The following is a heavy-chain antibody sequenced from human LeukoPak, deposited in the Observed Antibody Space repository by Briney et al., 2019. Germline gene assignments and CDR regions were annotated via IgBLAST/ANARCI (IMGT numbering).Heavy chain of an antibody. Sequence: SETLSLTCTVSGGSISSYYWSWIRQPPGRGLEWIGYTYYSGSTNYNPSLKSRVTISVDTSKNQFSLKLSSATAADTAVYYCTRGPVEYCSGGSCYDAFDIWGQGTLVTVSS. CDR1: GGSISSYY. CDR2: TYYSGST. V-gene: IGHV4-59*01. J-gene: IGHJ3*02. CDR3: TRGPVEYCSGGSCYDAFDI. D-gene: IGHD2-15*01.